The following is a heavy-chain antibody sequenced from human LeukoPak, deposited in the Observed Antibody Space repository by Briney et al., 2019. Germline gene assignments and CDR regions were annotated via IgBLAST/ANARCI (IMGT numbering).Heavy chain of an antibody. CDR3: ARGAEMATTHYYYYYMDV. CDR1: GYTFTGYY. V-gene: IGHV1-2*02. J-gene: IGHJ6*03. D-gene: IGHD5-24*01. Sequence: ASVKVSCKASGYTFTGYYMHWVRQAPGQGLEWMGWINPNSGGTNYAQKFQGRVTMTRDTSISTAYMELSRLRSDDTAVYYCARGAEMATTHYYYYYMDVWGKGTTVTVSS. CDR2: INPNSGGT.